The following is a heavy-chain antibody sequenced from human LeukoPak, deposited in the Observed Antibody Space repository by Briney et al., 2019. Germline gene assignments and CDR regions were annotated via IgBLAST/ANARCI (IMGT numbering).Heavy chain of an antibody. CDR2: INWNGGST. D-gene: IGHD3-16*02. Sequence: PGGSLRLSCAASGFTFDDYGMSWVRQAPGKGLEWVSGINWNGGSTGYADSVKGRFTISRDNAKNSLYLQMNSLRAEDTALYYCARGRDYDYVWGSYRYTVSLYGFDYWGRGTLVTVSS. CDR3: ARGRDYDYVWGSYRYTVSLYGFDY. J-gene: IGHJ4*02. CDR1: GFTFDDYG. V-gene: IGHV3-20*04.